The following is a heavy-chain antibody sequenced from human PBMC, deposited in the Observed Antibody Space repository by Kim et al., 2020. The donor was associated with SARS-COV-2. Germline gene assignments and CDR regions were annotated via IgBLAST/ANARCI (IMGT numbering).Heavy chain of an antibody. D-gene: IGHD1-26*01. V-gene: IGHV3-21*01. J-gene: IGHJ4*02. CDR1: GFTFSSYS. Sequence: GGSLRLSCAASGFTFSSYSMNWVRQAPGKGLEWVSSISSSSSYIYYADSVKGRFTISRDNAKNSLYLQMNSLRAEDTAVYYCARGRPSHNIVGATSNYWGQGTLVTVSS. CDR2: ISSSSSYI. CDR3: ARGRPSHNIVGATSNY.